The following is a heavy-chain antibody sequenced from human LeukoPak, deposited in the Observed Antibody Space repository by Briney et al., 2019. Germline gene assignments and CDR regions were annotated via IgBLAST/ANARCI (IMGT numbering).Heavy chain of an antibody. Sequence: GGSLRLSCAASGFTFSSYAMHWVRQAPGKGLEWVAVISYDGSNKYYADSVKGRFTISRDNSKNTLYLQMNSLRAEDTAVYYCAREVGYGDYAYPYYYYGMDVWGQGTTVTVSS. CDR2: ISYDGSNK. J-gene: IGHJ6*02. CDR3: AREVGYGDYAYPYYYYGMDV. D-gene: IGHD4-17*01. V-gene: IGHV3-30-3*01. CDR1: GFTFSSYA.